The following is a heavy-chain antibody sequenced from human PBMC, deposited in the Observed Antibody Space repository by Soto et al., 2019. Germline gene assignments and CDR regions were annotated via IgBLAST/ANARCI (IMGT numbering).Heavy chain of an antibody. CDR1: GFPLSDYG. Sequence: QVQLVQSGAEVKKPGASVRLSCRASGFPLSDYGIHWVRQAPGQGLEWVGWISAGYGDTHYSAKIQGRATITSDTSASTVYMDLSSLRAEDTAVYFCAKDRWVTTRGGDYCGQGTLVTVSS. CDR3: AKDRWVTTRGGDY. V-gene: IGHV1-3*01. J-gene: IGHJ4*02. D-gene: IGHD4-17*01. CDR2: ISAGYGDT.